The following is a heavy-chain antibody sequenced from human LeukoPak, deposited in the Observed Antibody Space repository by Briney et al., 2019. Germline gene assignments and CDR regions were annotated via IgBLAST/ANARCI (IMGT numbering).Heavy chain of an antibody. D-gene: IGHD3-10*01. V-gene: IGHV3-13*01. J-gene: IGHJ4*02. CDR2: IGTAGDT. Sequence: GGSLRLSCAASGFTFSNYGMHWVRQATGKGLEWVSAIGTAGDTYYSGSVKGRFTISRENAKNSLYLQMNSLKAGDTAVYYCARGGWFGELLRPFDYWGQGSLVTVSS. CDR1: GFTFSNYG. CDR3: ARGGWFGELLRPFDY.